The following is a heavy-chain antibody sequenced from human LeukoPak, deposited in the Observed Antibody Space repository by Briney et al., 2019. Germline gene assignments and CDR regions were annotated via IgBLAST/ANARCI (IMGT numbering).Heavy chain of an antibody. V-gene: IGHV3-53*01. D-gene: IGHD3-3*01. CDR1: GFTVSSNY. J-gene: IGHJ3*02. CDR3: ARDLEGDPDAFDI. CDR2: IYSGGST. Sequence: GSLRLSCAASGFTVSSNYMSWVRQAPGKGLEWVSVIYSGGSTYYADSVKGRFTISRDNSKNTLYLQMNSLRAEDTAVYYCARDLEGDPDAFDIWGQGTMVTVSS.